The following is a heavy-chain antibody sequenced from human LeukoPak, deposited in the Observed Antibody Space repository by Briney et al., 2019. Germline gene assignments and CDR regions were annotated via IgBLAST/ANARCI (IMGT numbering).Heavy chain of an antibody. J-gene: IGHJ4*02. D-gene: IGHD1-1*01. CDR1: GFTFSSYG. CDR3: AKDPPGDWNDVGYFDY. V-gene: IGHV3-30*18. Sequence: GGSLRLSCAASGFTFSSYGMHWVRQAPGKGLEWVAVISYDGSNKYYADSVKGRFTISRDNSKNTLYLQMNSLRAEDTAVYYCAKDPPGDWNDVGYFDYWGQGTLVTVSS. CDR2: ISYDGSNK.